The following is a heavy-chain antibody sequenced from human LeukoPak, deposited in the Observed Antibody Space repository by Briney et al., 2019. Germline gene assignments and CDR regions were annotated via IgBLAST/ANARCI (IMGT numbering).Heavy chain of an antibody. CDR3: APLWFDP. CDR1: GFTFSSYS. CDR2: IGSSSSTI. Sequence: GGSLRLSCAASGFTFSSYSMNWVRQAPGKGLEWVSYIGSSSSTIYYADSVKGRFTISRDNAKNSLYLQMNSLRAEDTAVYYCAPLWFDPWGQGTLVTVSS. J-gene: IGHJ5*02. V-gene: IGHV3-48*01.